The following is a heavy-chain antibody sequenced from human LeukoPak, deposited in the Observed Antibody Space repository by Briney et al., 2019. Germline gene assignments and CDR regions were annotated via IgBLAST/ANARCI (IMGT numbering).Heavy chain of an antibody. V-gene: IGHV3-30*04. CDR1: GFTFSSYA. Sequence: GGSLRLSCAASGFTFSSYAMHWVRQAPGKGPEWVAVLSYDGSNKYYADSVKGRFTISRDNSKNTLYLQMNSLRAEDTAVYYCARGDFDYWGQGTLVTVSS. CDR3: ARGDFDY. J-gene: IGHJ4*02. CDR2: LSYDGSNK.